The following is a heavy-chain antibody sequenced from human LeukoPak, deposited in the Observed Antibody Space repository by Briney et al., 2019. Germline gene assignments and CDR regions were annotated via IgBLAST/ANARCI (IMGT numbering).Heavy chain of an antibody. CDR3: AKDGGGSYYTVGWFDP. CDR2: IRYDGSNK. J-gene: IGHJ5*02. V-gene: IGHV3-30*02. CDR1: GFTFSSYG. D-gene: IGHD1-26*01. Sequence: GGSLRLSCAASGFTFSSYGMHWVRRAPGKGLEWVAFIRYDGSNKYYADSVKGRFTISRDNSKNTLYLQMNSLRAEDTAVYYCAKDGGGSYYTVGWFDPWGQGTLVTVSS.